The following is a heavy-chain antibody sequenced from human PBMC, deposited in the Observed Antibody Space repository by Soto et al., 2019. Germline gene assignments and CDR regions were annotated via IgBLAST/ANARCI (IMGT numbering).Heavy chain of an antibody. CDR2: IIPTFGTG. V-gene: IGHV1-69*01. Sequence: QVLLVQSGPEVKKPGSSVKVSCKASGGTFNNYAINWVRQAPGKGLEWMGGIIPTFGTGNHAQKFQGRVTITADESTTPRYMELNSLRSEDTAIYYCASFDGTLVRCGLSSPCDMDVFGQGPTVIVSS. D-gene: IGHD3-10*02. CDR1: GGTFNNYA. J-gene: IGHJ6*02. CDR3: ASFDGTLVRCGLSSPCDMDV.